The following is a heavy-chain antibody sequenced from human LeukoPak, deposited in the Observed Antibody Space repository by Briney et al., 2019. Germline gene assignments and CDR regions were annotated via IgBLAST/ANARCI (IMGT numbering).Heavy chain of an antibody. CDR3: ARTYYGSGGSNSYCYYGMDV. J-gene: IGHJ6*02. D-gene: IGHD3-10*01. V-gene: IGHV1-69*13. CDR2: IIPISGTA. CDR1: GGTFSRYA. Sequence: SVKVSCKASGGTFSRYAISWVRQAPGQGLEWMGGIIPISGTANYAQKFQDRVTITADESTITAYMELSSLKFEDTAVYYCARTYYGSGGSNSYCYYGMDVWGQGTSVTVSS.